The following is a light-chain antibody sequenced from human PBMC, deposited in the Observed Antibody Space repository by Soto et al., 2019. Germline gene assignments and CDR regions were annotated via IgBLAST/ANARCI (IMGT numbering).Light chain of an antibody. CDR1: SSDVGAYNS. CDR2: KGT. Sequence: QSALAQPASVSGSPGQSITISCTGTSSDVGAYNSVSWYQQHPHRAPQVIIYKGTQRPSGVSNRFSGSTSGNAASLTISGLQADDEADYFCCPSAPASTYVFGTGPKFTVL. V-gene: IGLV2-23*01. CDR3: CPSAPASTYV. J-gene: IGLJ1*01.